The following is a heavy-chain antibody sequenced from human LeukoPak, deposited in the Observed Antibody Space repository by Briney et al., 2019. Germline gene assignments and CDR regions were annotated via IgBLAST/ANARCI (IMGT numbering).Heavy chain of an antibody. Sequence: SETLSLTCAVYGGSFRGYYWSWIRQPPGKGLEWSGEINHSGSTKYNPSLKSRVTISVDTSKNQFSLKLSSVTAADTAVYYCARGKGGRRITMVRGYYYYYMDVWGKGTTVTVSS. CDR3: ARGKGGRRITMVRGYYYYYMDV. J-gene: IGHJ6*03. CDR2: INHSGST. V-gene: IGHV4-34*01. CDR1: GGSFRGYY. D-gene: IGHD3-10*01.